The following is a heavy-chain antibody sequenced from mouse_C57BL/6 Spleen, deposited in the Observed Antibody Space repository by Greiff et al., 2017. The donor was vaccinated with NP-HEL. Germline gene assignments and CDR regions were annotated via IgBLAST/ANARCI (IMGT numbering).Heavy chain of an antibody. V-gene: IGHV1-50*01. D-gene: IGHD1-1*01. CDR3: ARTNYYGSSY. CDR1: GYTFTSYW. J-gene: IGHJ2*01. Sequence: QVQLQQPGAELVKPGASVKLSCKASGYTFTSYWMQWVKQRPGQGLEWIGEIDPSDSYTNYNQKFKGKATLTLDTSSSTAYMQLSSLTSEDSAVYYCARTNYYGSSYWGQGTTLTVSS. CDR2: IDPSDSYT.